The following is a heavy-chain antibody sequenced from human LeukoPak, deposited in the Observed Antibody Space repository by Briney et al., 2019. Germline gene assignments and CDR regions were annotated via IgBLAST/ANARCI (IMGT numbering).Heavy chain of an antibody. CDR2: TNAGNGNT. CDR3: ARVGDSGSHLYYYYYMDV. V-gene: IGHV1-3*01. Sequence: ASVKVSCKASGYTFTSYAMHWVRQAPGQRLEWMGWTNAGNGNTRYSKELQGRVTITRDTSASTGYMELRSLRSDDTAVYYCARVGDSGSHLYYYYYMDVWGKGTTVTISS. J-gene: IGHJ6*03. D-gene: IGHD1-26*01. CDR1: GYTFTSYA.